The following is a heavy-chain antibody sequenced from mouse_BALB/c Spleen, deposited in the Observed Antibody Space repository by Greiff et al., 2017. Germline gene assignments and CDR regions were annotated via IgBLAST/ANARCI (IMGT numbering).Heavy chain of an antibody. V-gene: IGHV1S81*02. CDR2: INPSNGRT. Sequence: QVQLQQPGAELVKPGASVKLSCKASGYTFTSYWMHWVKQRPGQGLEWIGEINPSNGRTNYNEKFKSKATLTVDKSSSTAYMQLSSLTSEDSAVYYCARSYGIPVGCAYWGQGTLVTVSA. J-gene: IGHJ3*01. CDR1: GYTFTSYW. CDR3: ARSYGIPVGCAY. D-gene: IGHD2-1*01.